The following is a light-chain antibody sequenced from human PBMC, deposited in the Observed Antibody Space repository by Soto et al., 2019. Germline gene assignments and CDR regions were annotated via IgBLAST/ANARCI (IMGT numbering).Light chain of an antibody. CDR1: QSVSSS. Sequence: EIVLTQSPATLSLSPGERATLSCRASQSVSSSLAWYQQKPGQSPRLLIYGVSSRATGIPDRFSGSGSGTDFTLTISRLEPEDFAVYYCQQYGNAPQTFGQGTKVEIK. CDR3: QQYGNAPQT. V-gene: IGKV3-20*01. CDR2: GVS. J-gene: IGKJ1*01.